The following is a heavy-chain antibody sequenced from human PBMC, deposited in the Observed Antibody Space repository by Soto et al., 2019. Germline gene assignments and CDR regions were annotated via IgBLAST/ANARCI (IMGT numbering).Heavy chain of an antibody. Sequence: QVQLVQSGAEVKKPGASVKVSCKASGYTFTSYGISWVRQAPGQGLEWMGWISAYNGNTNYAQKLQGRVTMTTDTSKSTAYMELRSLRSADTAVYYCARDQGYCSSTSCRSECGYYYYSMDVWGQGTTVTVSS. V-gene: IGHV1-18*01. CDR1: GYTFTSYG. D-gene: IGHD2-2*01. CDR2: ISAYNGNT. J-gene: IGHJ6*02. CDR3: ARDQGYCSSTSCRSECGYYYYSMDV.